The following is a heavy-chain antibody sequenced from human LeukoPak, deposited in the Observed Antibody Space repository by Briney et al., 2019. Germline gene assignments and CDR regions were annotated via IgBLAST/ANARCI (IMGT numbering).Heavy chain of an antibody. D-gene: IGHD3-10*01. V-gene: IGHV1-2*02. CDR2: INPNSGGT. CDR1: GYTFTGYY. J-gene: IGHJ5*02. Sequence: GASVKVSCKASGYTFTGYYMHWVRQAPGQGLEWMGWINPNSGGTNYAQKFQGRVTMTRDTSISTAYMELSRLRSDDTAVYYCARDAPSDPITMVRGVIITRWFDPWGQGTLVTVSS. CDR3: ARDAPSDPITMVRGVIITRWFDP.